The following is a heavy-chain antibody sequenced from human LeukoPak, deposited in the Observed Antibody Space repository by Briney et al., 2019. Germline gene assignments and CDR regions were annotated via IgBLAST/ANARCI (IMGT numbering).Heavy chain of an antibody. J-gene: IGHJ4*02. CDR2: IYHSGST. CDR3: ARGQRLFDY. CDR1: GGSISSYY. Sequence: SGTLSLTCTVSGGSISSYYWSWIRQPPGKGLEWIGYIYHSGSTNYNPSLKSRVTISVDTSKNQFSLKLSSVTAADTAVYYCARGQRLFDYWGQGTLVTVSS. V-gene: IGHV4-59*01. D-gene: IGHD2-2*01.